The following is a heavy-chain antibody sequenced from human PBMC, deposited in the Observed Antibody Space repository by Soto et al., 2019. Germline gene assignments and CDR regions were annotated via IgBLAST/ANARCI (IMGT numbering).Heavy chain of an antibody. CDR3: AILSN. CDR1: GFTVSSNY. CDR2: IYSDGTT. D-gene: IGHD6-6*01. J-gene: IGHJ4*02. V-gene: IGHV3-53*01. Sequence: GGSLRLSCAASGFTVSSNYMNWVRQAPGKGLEWLSIIYSDGTTYYADSVKGRFTISRDNFKNTLYLQMNNLRVEDTAVYYCAILSNWGQGTLVTVSS.